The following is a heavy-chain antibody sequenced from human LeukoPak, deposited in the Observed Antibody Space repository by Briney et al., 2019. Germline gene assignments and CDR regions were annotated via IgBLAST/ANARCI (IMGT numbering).Heavy chain of an antibody. CDR3: AKPYYDSSGYYYDY. V-gene: IGHV3-9*01. J-gene: IGHJ4*02. CDR2: ISWNSGSI. D-gene: IGHD3-22*01. Sequence: PGGSLRLSCAASGFTFYDYAMHWVRQAPGKGLEWVSGISWNSGSIVYADSVKGRFTIARDNSKNTLYLQMNSLRAEDTAVYYCAKPYYDSSGYYYDYWGQGTLVTVSP. CDR1: GFTFYDYA.